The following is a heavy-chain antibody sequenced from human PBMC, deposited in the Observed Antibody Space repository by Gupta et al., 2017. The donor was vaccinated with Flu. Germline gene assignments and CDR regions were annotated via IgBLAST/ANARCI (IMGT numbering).Heavy chain of an antibody. CDR3: TRDPGWGAIDM. Sequence: TFASSWMNGVGQAQGKGLEPVAMIKSGGEGLYEMDSVRGRFTISRDKVKNAGILQSTRPRAEDTAVYYCTRDPGWGAIDMWGQGTLVTISS. CDR2: IKSGGEGL. D-gene: IGHD1-26*01. CDR1: TFASSW. V-gene: IGHV3-7*01. J-gene: IGHJ3*02.